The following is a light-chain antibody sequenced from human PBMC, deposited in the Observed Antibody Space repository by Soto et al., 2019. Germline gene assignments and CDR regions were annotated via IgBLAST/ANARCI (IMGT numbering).Light chain of an antibody. CDR1: QSISSQ. V-gene: IGKV3-11*01. CDR3: QQRSNWPLT. Sequence: EIVLTQSPATPSLSPGERATLSCRASQSISSQLAWYQQKPGQAPRLLIHDASNRATGIPARFSGSGSSTDFTLTISSLEPEDFAVYFCQQRSNWPLTFGGGTKVDIK. CDR2: DAS. J-gene: IGKJ4*01.